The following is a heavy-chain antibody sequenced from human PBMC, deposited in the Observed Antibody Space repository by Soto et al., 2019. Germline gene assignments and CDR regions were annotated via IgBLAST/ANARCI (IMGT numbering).Heavy chain of an antibody. CDR1: VFTFSSYA. CDR2: ISGSGGST. Sequence: GSLRLSCAASVFTFSSYAISWVRQAPVKGLVWVSAISGSGGSTYYADSVKGRFTISRDNYKNTVYLQMNSVRAEDTAVYYCAKDCGSYHYYFDYWGQGPLVTVSS. CDR3: AKDCGSYHYYFDY. V-gene: IGHV3-23*01. D-gene: IGHD1-26*01. J-gene: IGHJ4*02.